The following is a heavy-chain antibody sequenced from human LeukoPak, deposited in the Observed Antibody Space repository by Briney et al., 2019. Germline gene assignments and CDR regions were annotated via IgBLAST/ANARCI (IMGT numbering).Heavy chain of an antibody. CDR3: AKSRGGSCYSALDS. D-gene: IGHD2-15*01. CDR1: GFTVSSNY. V-gene: IGHV3-53*01. Sequence: PGGSLRLSCAASGFTVSSNYMSWVRQAPGKGLEWVSVIYSGGSTYYADSVKGRFTISRDNSKNTLYLQMNSLRAEDTAVYYCAKSRGGSCYSALDSWGQGTLVTVSS. CDR2: IYSGGST. J-gene: IGHJ4*02.